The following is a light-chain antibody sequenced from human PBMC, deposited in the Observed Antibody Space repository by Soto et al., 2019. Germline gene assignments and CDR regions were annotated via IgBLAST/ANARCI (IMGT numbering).Light chain of an antibody. J-gene: IGLJ2*01. CDR1: SSGVGGYNY. V-gene: IGLV2-11*01. Sequence: SALTQPRSVSGSPGQSVTISCTGTSSGVGGYNYVSWYQQHPGKAPKLIIYAVSGRPSGVPDRFSGSKSGNTASLTISGLQADDEADYYCCSYAGYYTLVFGGGTKLTVL. CDR3: CSYAGYYTLV. CDR2: AVS.